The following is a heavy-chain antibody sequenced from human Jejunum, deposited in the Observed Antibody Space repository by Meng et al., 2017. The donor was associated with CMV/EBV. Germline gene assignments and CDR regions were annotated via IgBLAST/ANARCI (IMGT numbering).Heavy chain of an antibody. CDR3: ASADASSDSWRG. J-gene: IGHJ4*02. Sequence: AASGFTLNTSGMHWVRQAPGKGLEWVAFIRYDGSDKKYGDSLKGRFTISRDNSKNTVYLQLNSLRTEDTAVYYCASADASSDSWRGWGQGTLVTVSS. CDR2: IRYDGSDK. CDR1: GFTLNTSG. D-gene: IGHD3/OR15-3a*01. V-gene: IGHV3-30*02.